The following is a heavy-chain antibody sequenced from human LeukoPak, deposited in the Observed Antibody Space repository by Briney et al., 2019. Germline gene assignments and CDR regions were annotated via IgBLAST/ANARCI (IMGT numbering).Heavy chain of an antibody. CDR2: ISGSGGST. CDR1: GFTFSSSA. Sequence: PGGSLRLSCAASGFTFSSSAMNWVRQAPGQGLEWVSAISGSGGSTYYADSVQGRFTISRDNSKDTLYLQVSSLRAEDTAVYYCAKDGGLWVSAHWGDSWGRGTLVTVSS. D-gene: IGHD7-27*01. V-gene: IGHV3-23*01. CDR3: AKDGGLWVSAHWGDS. J-gene: IGHJ4*02.